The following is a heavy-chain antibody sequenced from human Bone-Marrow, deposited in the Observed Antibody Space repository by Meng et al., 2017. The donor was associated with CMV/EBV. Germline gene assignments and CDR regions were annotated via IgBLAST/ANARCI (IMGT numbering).Heavy chain of an antibody. Sequence: QQWDCGLITPAAAPLLTFPVYGGSFSGYYWSWSRQPPGKGLEWIGEINHSGSTNYNPSLKSRVTISVDTSKNQFSLKLSSVTAADTAVYYCARGRHIAARPFYYWGQGTLVTVSS. CDR2: INHSGST. CDR1: GGSFSGYY. CDR3: ARGRHIAARPFYY. D-gene: IGHD6-6*01. V-gene: IGHV4-34*01. J-gene: IGHJ4*02.